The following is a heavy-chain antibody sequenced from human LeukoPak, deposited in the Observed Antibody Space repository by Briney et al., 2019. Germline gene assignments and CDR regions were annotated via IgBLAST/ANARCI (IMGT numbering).Heavy chain of an antibody. D-gene: IGHD6-13*01. J-gene: IGHJ6*03. Sequence: GASVKVSCKASGYTFTSYYMHWVRQAPGQGLEWMGIINPSGGSTSYAQKFRGRVTMTRDTSTSTVYMELSSLRSEDTAVYYCARGCSGSSWVYYYYYMTSGAKGPRSPSP. CDR2: INPSGGST. V-gene: IGHV1-46*01. CDR3: ARGCSGSSWVYYYYYMTS. CDR1: GYTFTSYY.